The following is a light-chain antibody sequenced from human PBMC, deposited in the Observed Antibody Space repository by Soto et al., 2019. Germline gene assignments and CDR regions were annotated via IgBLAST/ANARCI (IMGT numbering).Light chain of an antibody. CDR3: QQFNDYPPA. Sequence: IQLTQSPSSLSASAGDRVTITCRASQGISSALAWYQQKPGKAPKLLIYDASSLQSGVPSRISGSGSDTDFTLTISGLQPEDVATYYCQQFNDYPPAFGQGTRLEIK. CDR2: DAS. V-gene: IGKV1D-13*01. CDR1: QGISSA. J-gene: IGKJ5*01.